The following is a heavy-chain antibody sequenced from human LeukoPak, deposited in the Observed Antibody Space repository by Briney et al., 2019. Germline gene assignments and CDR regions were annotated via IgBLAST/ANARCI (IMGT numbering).Heavy chain of an antibody. CDR1: GGSISSGGYY. CDR2: IYYSGST. CDR3: ARETNWNYGYYYYYYMDV. J-gene: IGHJ6*03. Sequence: TLSLTCTVSGGSISSGGYYWSWIRQHPGKGLEWIVYIYYSGSTYYNPSLKSRVTISVDTSKNQFSLKLSSVTAADTAVYYCARETNWNYGYYYYYYMDVWGKGTTVTVSS. D-gene: IGHD1-7*01. V-gene: IGHV4-31*03.